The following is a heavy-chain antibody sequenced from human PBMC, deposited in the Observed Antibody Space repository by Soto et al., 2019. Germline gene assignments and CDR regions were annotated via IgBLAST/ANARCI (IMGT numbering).Heavy chain of an antibody. CDR2: IYPGDSDT. V-gene: IGHV5-51*01. CDR1: GYSFTSYW. Sequence: GESLKISCKGSGYSFTSYWIGWVRQMPGKGLEWMGIIYPGDSDTRYSPSFQGQVTISADKSISTAYLQWSGLKASDTAMYYCARCTAAHYYYYGMDVWGQGTTVTVSS. D-gene: IGHD6-6*01. CDR3: ARCTAAHYYYYGMDV. J-gene: IGHJ6*02.